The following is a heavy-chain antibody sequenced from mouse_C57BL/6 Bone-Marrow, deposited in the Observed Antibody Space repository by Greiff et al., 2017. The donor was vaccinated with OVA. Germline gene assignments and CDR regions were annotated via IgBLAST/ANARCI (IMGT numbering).Heavy chain of an antibody. J-gene: IGHJ3*01. CDR1: GFSLTSYG. D-gene: IGHD2-4*01. CDR3: AKPLYDYDGFAY. CDR2: IWRGGST. V-gene: IGHV2-5*01. Sequence: VKLMESGPGLVQPSQSLSITCTVSGFSLTSYGVHWVRQSPGKGLEWLGVIWRGGSTDYNAAFMSRLSITKDNSKSQVFFKMNSLQADDTAIYYCAKPLYDYDGFAYWGQGTLVTVSA.